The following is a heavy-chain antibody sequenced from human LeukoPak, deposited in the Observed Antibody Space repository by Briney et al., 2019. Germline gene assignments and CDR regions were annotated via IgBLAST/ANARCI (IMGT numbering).Heavy chain of an antibody. CDR3: ARGDYGDYWTDY. CDR2: INPNSGGT. CDR1: GYTFTGYF. V-gene: IGHV1-2*02. Sequence: WASVKVSCKASGYTFTGYFMHWVRQAPGQGLEWMGWINPNSGGTNYAQKLQGRVTMTRDTSISTAYMELSRLRSDDTAVYFCARGDYGDYWTDYWGQGTLVTASS. J-gene: IGHJ4*02. D-gene: IGHD4-17*01.